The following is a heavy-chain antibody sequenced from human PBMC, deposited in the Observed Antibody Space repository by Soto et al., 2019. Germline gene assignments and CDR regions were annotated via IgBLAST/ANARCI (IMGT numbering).Heavy chain of an antibody. CDR1: GGSFSGYY. V-gene: IGHV4-34*01. CDR3: ARDRIAARGWFDP. Sequence: PSETLSLTCAVYGGSFSGYYWSWIRQPPGKGLEWIGEINHSGRTNYNPSLKSRVTISVDTSKNQFSLKLSSVTAADTAVYYCARDRIAARGWFDPWGQGTLVTVSS. J-gene: IGHJ5*02. CDR2: INHSGRT. D-gene: IGHD6-13*01.